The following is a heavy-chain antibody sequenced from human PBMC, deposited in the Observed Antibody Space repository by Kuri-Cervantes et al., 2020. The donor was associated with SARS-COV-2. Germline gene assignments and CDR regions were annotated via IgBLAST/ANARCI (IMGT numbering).Heavy chain of an antibody. CDR3: ARGHIGVIPSPILGLGPHYYYYHMDV. J-gene: IGHJ6*02. CDR1: GVPLNTYS. CDR2: INHSGGT. Sequence: SQTLSLTCAVFGVPLNTYSWSWVRQSPGKGLQWIGEINHSGGTKYKPSLKGRVSISIDASTNQVSLKMTSVTAADAAVYYCARGHIGVIPSPILGLGPHYYYYHMDVWGQGTTVTVSS. V-gene: IGHV4-34*01. D-gene: IGHD3-16*01.